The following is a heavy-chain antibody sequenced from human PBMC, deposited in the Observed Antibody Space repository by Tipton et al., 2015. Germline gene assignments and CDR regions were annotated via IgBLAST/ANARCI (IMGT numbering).Heavy chain of an antibody. D-gene: IGHD2-21*02. J-gene: IGHJ4*02. Sequence: TLSLTCTVSGGSISSSSYYWGWIRQPPGKGLEWIGSIYYSGSTYYNPSLKSRVTISLDTSKNQFSLNLTSVTAADTAVYYCARGGGSSWSRVVTAIRGATFFDYWGQGTLVTVSS. CDR1: GGSISSSSYY. CDR3: ARGGGSSWSRVVTAIRGATFFDY. V-gene: IGHV4-39*07. CDR2: IYYSGST.